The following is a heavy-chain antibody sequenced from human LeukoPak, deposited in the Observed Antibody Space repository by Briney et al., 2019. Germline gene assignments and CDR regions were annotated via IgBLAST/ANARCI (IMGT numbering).Heavy chain of an antibody. CDR2: IYNSETT. V-gene: IGHV4-61*01. Sequence: SETLSLTCTVSGGSISSSSYYWSWIRQPPGKGLEWIGYIYNSETTNYNPSLESRVTISEDTSKNQFSLMLTSVTAADTAVYYCARVVYSHYWPEGMDVWGQGTTVTVSS. J-gene: IGHJ6*02. CDR1: GGSISSSSYY. D-gene: IGHD4-11*01. CDR3: ARVVYSHYWPEGMDV.